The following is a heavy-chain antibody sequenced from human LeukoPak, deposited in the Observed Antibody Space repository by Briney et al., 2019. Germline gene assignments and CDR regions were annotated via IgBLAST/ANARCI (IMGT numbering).Heavy chain of an antibody. D-gene: IGHD6-19*01. CDR3: AREGGSSGRARYCDY. CDR1: GFTFSSWP. V-gene: IGHV3-30*04. CDR2: ISSDGSGQ. Sequence: GGSLRLSCAASGFTFSSWPMHWVRQTPGKGLEWLAVISSDGSGQSYADSVKGRFTISRDSSKNTLSLEMNSLKIEDTAVYFCAREGGSSGRARYCDYWGQGTLVTVSS. J-gene: IGHJ4*02.